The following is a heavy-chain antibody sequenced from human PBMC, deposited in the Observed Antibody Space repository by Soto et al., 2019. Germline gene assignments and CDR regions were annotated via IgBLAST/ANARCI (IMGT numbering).Heavy chain of an antibody. Sequence: GGSLRLSCAASGFTFSNAWMNWVRQAPGKGLEWVGRIKSKTDGGTTDYAAPVKGRFTISRDDSKNTLYLQMNSLKTEDTAVYYCTTPGAGSDHYYYYGMDVWGQGTTVTVSS. CDR2: IKSKTDGGTT. D-gene: IGHD2-15*01. V-gene: IGHV3-15*07. J-gene: IGHJ6*02. CDR3: TTPGAGSDHYYYYGMDV. CDR1: GFTFSNAW.